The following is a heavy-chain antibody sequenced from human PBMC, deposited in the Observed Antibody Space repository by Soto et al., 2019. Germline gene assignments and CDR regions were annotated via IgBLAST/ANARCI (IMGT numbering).Heavy chain of an antibody. CDR1: GGTFNTYA. J-gene: IGHJ4*01. CDR3: AREVQVHTPAFVY. D-gene: IGHD3-10*01. CDR2: ISPMFGAA. Sequence: QVQLVQSGAEMKKPGSSVKVSCQSSGGTFNTYAMNWVRQAPGQGPEWMGDISPMFGAANYAPKFQGRVTITADESTGTSYMQLSSLTSEDTALYFCAREVQVHTPAFVYWCHGTLVTVSS. V-gene: IGHV1-69*19.